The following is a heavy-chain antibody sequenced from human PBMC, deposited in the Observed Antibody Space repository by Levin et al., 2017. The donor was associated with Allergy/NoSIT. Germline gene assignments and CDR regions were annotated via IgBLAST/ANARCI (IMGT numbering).Heavy chain of an antibody. CDR1: GFTFSSYE. CDR2: ISSSGSTI. Sequence: GGSLRLSCAASGFTFSSYEMNWVRQAPGKGLEWVSYISSSGSTIYYADSVKGRFTISRDNAKNSLYLQMNSLRAEDTAVYYCARDGNWGSGGYYYYYGMDVWGQGTTVTVSS. J-gene: IGHJ6*02. D-gene: IGHD7-27*01. CDR3: ARDGNWGSGGYYYYYGMDV. V-gene: IGHV3-48*03.